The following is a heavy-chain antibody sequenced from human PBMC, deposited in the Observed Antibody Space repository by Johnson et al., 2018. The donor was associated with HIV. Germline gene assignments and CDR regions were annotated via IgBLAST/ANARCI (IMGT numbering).Heavy chain of an antibody. V-gene: IGHV3-30-3*01. CDR3: AKDRTSAQSAFDV. D-gene: IGHD1-1*01. Sequence: QVQLVESGGGVVQPGRSLRLSCAASGFTFSSYAMHWVRQAPGKGLEWVAVISFDGTNKHYGDSVRGRFTVSRDNSKNTLYLQMNSLRAEDTAVYYCAKDRTSAQSAFDVWGQGTMVTVSS. CDR2: ISFDGTNK. CDR1: GFTFSSYA. J-gene: IGHJ3*01.